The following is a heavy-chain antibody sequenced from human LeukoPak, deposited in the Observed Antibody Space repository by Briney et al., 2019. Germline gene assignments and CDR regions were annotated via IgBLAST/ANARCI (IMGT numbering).Heavy chain of an antibody. CDR2: IRYDGSNK. J-gene: IGHJ4*02. Sequence: PGGSLRLSCAASGFTFSSYGMHWVRRAPGKGLEWVAFIRYDGSNKYYADSVKGRFTISRDNSKNTLYLQMNSLRAEDTAVYYCAKDLLVATIGGGYFDYWGQGTLVTVSS. CDR1: GFTFSSYG. D-gene: IGHD5-12*01. CDR3: AKDLLVATIGGGYFDY. V-gene: IGHV3-30*02.